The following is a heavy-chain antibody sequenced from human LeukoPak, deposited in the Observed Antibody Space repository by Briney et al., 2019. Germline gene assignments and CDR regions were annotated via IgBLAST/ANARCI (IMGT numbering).Heavy chain of an antibody. D-gene: IGHD2-15*01. Sequence: GGSLRLSCAASGFTFSSYGMHWVRQAPGKGLEWVAVIWYDGSNKYYADSVEGRFTISRDNSKNTLYLQMNSLRAEDTAVYYCAKTPSSHPSRQIFDYWGQGTLVTVSS. CDR1: GFTFSSYG. CDR3: AKTPSSHPSRQIFDY. CDR2: IWYDGSNK. V-gene: IGHV3-33*06. J-gene: IGHJ4*02.